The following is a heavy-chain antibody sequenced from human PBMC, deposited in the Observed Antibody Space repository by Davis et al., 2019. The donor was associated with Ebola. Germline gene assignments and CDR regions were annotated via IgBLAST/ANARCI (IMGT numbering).Heavy chain of an antibody. V-gene: IGHV6-1*01. CDR1: GDSVSSNSAA. CDR3: ARTTKTSISDSGLGYNYLDP. Sequence: LRLSCAISGDSVSSNSAAWNWIRQSPSRGLEWLGRTYYRSKWYNDYAVSVKSRITINPDTSKNQFSLQLSSVTAADTAVYYCARTTKTSISDSGLGYNYLDPWGQGTLVAVSS. D-gene: IGHD1-1*01. J-gene: IGHJ5*02. CDR2: TYYRSKWYN.